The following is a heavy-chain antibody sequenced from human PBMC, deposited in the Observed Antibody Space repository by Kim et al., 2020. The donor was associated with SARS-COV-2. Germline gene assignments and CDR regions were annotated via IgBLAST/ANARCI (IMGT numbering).Heavy chain of an antibody. D-gene: IGHD6-19*01. Sequence: GGSLRLSCAASGFTFSSYAMSWVRQAPGKGLEWVSAISGSGGSTYYADSVKGRFTISRDNSKNTLYLQMNSLRAEDTAVYYCAKESAMAVAGRRDNDAFDIWGQGTMVTVSS. CDR1: GFTFSSYA. CDR2: ISGSGGST. J-gene: IGHJ3*02. V-gene: IGHV3-23*01. CDR3: AKESAMAVAGRRDNDAFDI.